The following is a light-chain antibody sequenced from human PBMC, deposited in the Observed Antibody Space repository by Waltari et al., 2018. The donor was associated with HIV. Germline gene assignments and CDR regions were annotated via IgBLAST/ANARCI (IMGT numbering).Light chain of an antibody. CDR3: QSYDSSLSGSV. CDR1: SSNIRAGYD. CDR2: DNN. Sequence: QSVLTQPPSVSGAPGQRVNISCTGSSSNIRAGYDVHWYQQIPGTAPKLLIYDNNKRPSCVPDRFAGSKSGTSASLAITGLQAEEEADYYCQSYDSSLSGSVFGGGTKLTVL. V-gene: IGLV1-40*01. J-gene: IGLJ3*02.